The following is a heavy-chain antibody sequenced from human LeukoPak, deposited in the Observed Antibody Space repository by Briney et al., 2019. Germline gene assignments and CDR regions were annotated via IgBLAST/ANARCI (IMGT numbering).Heavy chain of an antibody. Sequence: GASLKISFKGSGYSFTSYWIGWVRPMPGKGLEWMGIIYPGDSDTRYSPSFQGQVTISADKSISTAYLQWSSLKASDTAMYYCARQVVPAAIIDYWGQGTLVTVSS. V-gene: IGHV5-51*01. CDR3: ARQVVPAAIIDY. D-gene: IGHD2-2*02. J-gene: IGHJ4*02. CDR2: IYPGDSDT. CDR1: GYSFTSYW.